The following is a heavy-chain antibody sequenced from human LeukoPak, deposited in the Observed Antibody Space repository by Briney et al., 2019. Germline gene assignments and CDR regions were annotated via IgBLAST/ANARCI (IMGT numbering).Heavy chain of an antibody. V-gene: IGHV3-30-3*01. D-gene: IGHD6-6*01. CDR2: ISYDGSNK. Sequence: GGSLRLSCAASGFTFSSYAMHWVRQAPGKGLEWVAVISYDGSNKYYADSVKGRFTISRDNSKNTLYLQMNSLRAEDTAVYYCAKASRYSSSRYYYMDVWGKGTTVTVSS. CDR1: GFTFSSYA. CDR3: AKASRYSSSRYYYMDV. J-gene: IGHJ6*03.